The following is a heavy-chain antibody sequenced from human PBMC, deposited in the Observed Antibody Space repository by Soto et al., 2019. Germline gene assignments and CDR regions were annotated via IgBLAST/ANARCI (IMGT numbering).Heavy chain of an antibody. Sequence: QVHLVQSGAEVKKPGASVKVSCKGSGYAFTTYGITWVRQAPGQGLEWMGWISAHNGNTNEAQKLQGRVTVTRDTSTSTAYMELRSLRSVDTAVYYFARGRYGDYWGQGALVTVSS. CDR2: ISAHNGNT. D-gene: IGHD1-1*01. J-gene: IGHJ4*02. CDR3: ARGRYGDY. V-gene: IGHV1-18*01. CDR1: GYAFTTYG.